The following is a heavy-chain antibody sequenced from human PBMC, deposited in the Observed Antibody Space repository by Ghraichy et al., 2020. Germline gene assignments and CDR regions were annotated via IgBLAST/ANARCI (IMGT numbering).Heavy chain of an antibody. Sequence: SETLSLTCTVSGGSISSSSYYWGWIRQPPGKGLEWIGSIYYSGSTYYNPSLKSRVTISVDTSKNQFSLKLSSVTAADTAVYYCARSGMVRGVIPFDIWGQGTMVTVSS. V-gene: IGHV4-39*01. D-gene: IGHD3-10*01. CDR1: GGSISSSSYY. CDR3: ARSGMVRGVIPFDI. CDR2: IYYSGST. J-gene: IGHJ3*02.